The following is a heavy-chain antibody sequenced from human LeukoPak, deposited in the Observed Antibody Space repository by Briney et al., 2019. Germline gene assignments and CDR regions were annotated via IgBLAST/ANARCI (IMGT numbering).Heavy chain of an antibody. J-gene: IGHJ5*02. CDR2: ISYDGSNK. CDR3: ARDGRYCSSTSCYTGWWFDP. D-gene: IGHD2-2*02. V-gene: IGHV3-30*01. Sequence: GGSLRLSCAASGFTFSSYAMHWVRQAPGKGLGWVAVISYDGSNKYYADSVKGRFTISRDNSKNTLYLQMNSLRAEDTAVYYCARDGRYCSSTSCYTGWWFDPWGQGTLVTVSS. CDR1: GFTFSSYA.